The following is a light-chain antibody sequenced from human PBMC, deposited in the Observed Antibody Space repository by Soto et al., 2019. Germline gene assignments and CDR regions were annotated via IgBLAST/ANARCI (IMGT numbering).Light chain of an antibody. J-gene: IGLJ3*02. Sequence: QSALTQPASVSGSPGQSITISCTGTSSDVGGYNYVSWYQHHPGKAPKVMIYYVSNRPSGVSNRFSGSKSGNTASLTISGLQAEDEADYYCSSYTSAGTWVFGGGTKLTVL. V-gene: IGLV2-14*03. CDR2: YVS. CDR1: SSDVGGYNY. CDR3: SSYTSAGTWV.